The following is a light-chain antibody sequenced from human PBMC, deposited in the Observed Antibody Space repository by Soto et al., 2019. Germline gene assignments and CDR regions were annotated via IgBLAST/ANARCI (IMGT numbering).Light chain of an antibody. CDR1: QSGSSN. J-gene: IGKJ1*01. Sequence: EIVMTKAQATLYVSPGERDTLSCRASQSGSSNLAWYPQKPGQAPRLLIYGASTRATGIPARFSGSRSGTEFTLTISCLQSDDFGVYYCQLYNNWTPWPLVQGTKVQLK. CDR2: GAS. CDR3: QLYNNWTPWP. V-gene: IGKV3-15*01.